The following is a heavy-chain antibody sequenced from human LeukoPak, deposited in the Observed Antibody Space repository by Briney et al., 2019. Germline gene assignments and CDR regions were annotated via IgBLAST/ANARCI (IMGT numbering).Heavy chain of an antibody. D-gene: IGHD3-10*01. CDR1: GGSFSGYY. Sequence: SETLSLTCTVSGGSFSGYYWSWIRQPPGKGLEWIGEINHSGSTNYNPSLKSRVTISVDTSKNQFSLKLSSVTAADTAVYYCARLYGSGSYYNYWGQGTLVTVSS. CDR2: INHSGST. J-gene: IGHJ4*02. CDR3: ARLYGSGSYYNY. V-gene: IGHV4-34*01.